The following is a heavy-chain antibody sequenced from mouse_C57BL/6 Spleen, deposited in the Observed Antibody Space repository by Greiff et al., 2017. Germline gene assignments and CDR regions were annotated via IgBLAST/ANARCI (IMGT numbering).Heavy chain of an antibody. J-gene: IGHJ4*01. Sequence: LQPGAELVRPGTSVKLSCKASGYTFTSYWMHWVKQRPGQGLEWIGVIDPSDSYTNYNQKFKGKATLTVDTSSSTAYMQLSSLTSEDSAVYYCARSRGLLNYAMDYWGQGTSVTVSS. CDR3: ARSRGLLNYAMDY. D-gene: IGHD2-3*01. CDR2: IDPSDSYT. CDR1: GYTFTSYW. V-gene: IGHV1-59*01.